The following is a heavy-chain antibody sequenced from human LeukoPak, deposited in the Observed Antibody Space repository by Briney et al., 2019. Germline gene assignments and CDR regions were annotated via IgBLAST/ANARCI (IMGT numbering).Heavy chain of an antibody. CDR2: IYYSGST. J-gene: IGHJ5*02. Sequence: PSETLSLTCTVSGGSISSYYWSWIRQPPGKGLEWIGYIYYSGSTNYNPSLKSRVTISVDTSKYQFSLKLSSVTAADTAVYYCARGKSYYDSSGYSYNWFDPWGQGTLVTVSS. CDR1: GGSISSYY. CDR3: ARGKSYYDSSGYSYNWFDP. V-gene: IGHV4-59*08. D-gene: IGHD3-22*01.